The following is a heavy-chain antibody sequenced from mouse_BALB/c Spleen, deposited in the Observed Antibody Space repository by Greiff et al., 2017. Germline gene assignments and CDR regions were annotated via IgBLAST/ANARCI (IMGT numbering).Heavy chain of an antibody. CDR1: GFAFSSYD. D-gene: IGHD1-1*01. Sequence: EVMLVESGGGLVKPGGSLKLSCAASGFAFSSYDMSWVRQTPEKRLEWVAYISSGGGSTYYPDTVKGRFTISRDNAKNTLYLQMSSLKSEDTAMYYCARQRITTVAFDYWGQGTTLTVSS. CDR3: ARQRITTVAFDY. J-gene: IGHJ2*01. V-gene: IGHV5-12-1*01. CDR2: ISSGGGST.